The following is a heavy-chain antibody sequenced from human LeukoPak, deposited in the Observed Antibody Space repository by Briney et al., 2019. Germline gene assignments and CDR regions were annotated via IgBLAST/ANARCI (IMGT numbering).Heavy chain of an antibody. CDR2: INPNSGGT. CDR1: GYTFTGYY. V-gene: IGHV1-2*04. CDR3: ARGNRYYYDSSALFDY. D-gene: IGHD3-22*01. J-gene: IGHJ4*02. Sequence: GASVKVSCKASGYTFTGYYMHWVRQAPGQGLEWMGWINPNSGGTNYAQKFQGWVTMTRDTSISTAYMELSRLRSDDTAVYYCARGNRYYYDSSALFDYWGQGTLVTVSS.